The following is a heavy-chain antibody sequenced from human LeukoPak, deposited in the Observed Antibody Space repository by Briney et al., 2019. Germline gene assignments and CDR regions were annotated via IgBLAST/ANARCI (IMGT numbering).Heavy chain of an antibody. J-gene: IGHJ4*02. CDR1: GGTFSSYA. D-gene: IGHD6-13*01. V-gene: IGHV1-69*04. CDR2: IIPILGIA. Sequence: RASVKVSCKASGGTFSSYAISWVRQAPGQGLEWMGRIIPILGIANYAQKFQGRVTITVDKSTSTAYMELSSLRSEDTAVYYCARDNPSSSWSQGDYWGQGTLVTVSS. CDR3: ARDNPSSSWSQGDY.